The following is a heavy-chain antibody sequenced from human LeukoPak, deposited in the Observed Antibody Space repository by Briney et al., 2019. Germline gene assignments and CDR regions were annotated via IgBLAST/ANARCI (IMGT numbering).Heavy chain of an antibody. CDR2: ISGSGDST. D-gene: IGHD2-15*01. J-gene: IGHJ4*02. V-gene: IGHV3-23*01. CDR1: GFTFSSYA. CDR3: ARDRGGYFDY. Sequence: GGSLRLSCAASGFTFSSYAMSWVRQAPGKGLEWVSGISGSGDSTHYADSVKGRFTISRDNAKNSLYLQMNSLRAEDTAVYYCARDRGGYFDYWGQGTLVTVSS.